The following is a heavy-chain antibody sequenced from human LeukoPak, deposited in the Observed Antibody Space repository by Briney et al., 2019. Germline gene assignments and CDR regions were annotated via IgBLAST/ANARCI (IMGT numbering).Heavy chain of an antibody. Sequence: GASVKVSCKASGGTFSSYAISWVRQAPGQGLEWMGGIIPIFGTANYAQKFQGRVTIIADESTSTAYMELSSLRSEDTAVHYCASFYGSGSPHYYYYYMDVWGRGTTVTVSS. V-gene: IGHV1-69*13. CDR1: GGTFSSYA. CDR2: IIPIFGTA. J-gene: IGHJ6*03. D-gene: IGHD3-10*01. CDR3: ASFYGSGSPHYYYYYMDV.